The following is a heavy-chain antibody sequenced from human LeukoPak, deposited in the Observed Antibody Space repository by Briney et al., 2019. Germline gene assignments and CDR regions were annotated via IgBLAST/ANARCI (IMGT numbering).Heavy chain of an antibody. CDR3: TAAVAIMGDYLDY. J-gene: IGHJ4*02. Sequence: VGSLRLSCAASGFTFSNAWMTWVRQGPGKGLEWVGRIKSKTDDGTADYAAPVKGRFTISRDDSKNTLYLQMSSLKIEDTAVYYCTAAVAIMGDYLDYWGQGTLVTVSS. D-gene: IGHD1-26*01. CDR2: IKSKTDDGTA. CDR1: GFTFSNAW. V-gene: IGHV3-15*01.